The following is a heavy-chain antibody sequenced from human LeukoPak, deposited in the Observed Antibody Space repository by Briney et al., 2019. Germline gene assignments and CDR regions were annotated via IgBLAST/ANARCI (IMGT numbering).Heavy chain of an antibody. CDR3: AKSWNYYDSSGDDALDI. Sequence: GGSLRLSCAASGFTFSNYGMSWVRQAPGKGLEWVSAISGSGGSTYYADSMKGRFTISRDNSKNTLYLQMNSLRVEDTAVYYCAKSWNYYDSSGDDALDIWGQGTMVTVSS. D-gene: IGHD3-22*01. CDR2: ISGSGGST. J-gene: IGHJ3*02. CDR1: GFTFSNYG. V-gene: IGHV3-23*01.